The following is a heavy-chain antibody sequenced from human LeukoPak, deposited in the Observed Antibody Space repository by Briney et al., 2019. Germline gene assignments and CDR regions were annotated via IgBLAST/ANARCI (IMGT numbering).Heavy chain of an antibody. CDR3: ARGGASRDGYNVWGTEVVDP. CDR2: INHSGST. D-gene: IGHD5-24*01. CDR1: GDSLSSGSYY. V-gene: IGHV4-39*07. Sequence: PSQTLSLTCTVSGDSLSSGSYYWTWLRQPPGKGLEWIGEINHSGSTNYNPSLKNRVTISVDTSKNQFSLKLSSVTAADTAVYYCARGGASRDGYNVWGTEVVDPWGQGTLVTVSS. J-gene: IGHJ5*02.